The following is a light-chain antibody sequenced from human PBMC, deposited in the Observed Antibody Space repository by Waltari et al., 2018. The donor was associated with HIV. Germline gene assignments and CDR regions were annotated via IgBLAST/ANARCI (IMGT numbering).Light chain of an antibody. V-gene: IGLV6-57*01. CDR3: QSYDDNNHII. CDR2: EDR. CDR1: YGSIARHY. J-gene: IGLJ2*01. Sequence: NFMLTQPHSVSESPGKTVTLSCTRSYGSIARHYVQWSQQRPGSSPTTVIYEDRQRPSGVPERFSGSTDTSSNSASLTISGLRPEDEADYFCQSYDDNNHIIFGGGTKLTVL.